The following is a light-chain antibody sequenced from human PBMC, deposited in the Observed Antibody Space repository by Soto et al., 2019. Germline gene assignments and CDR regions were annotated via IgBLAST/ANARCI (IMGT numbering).Light chain of an antibody. J-gene: IGKJ4*01. CDR1: QSINSN. CDR3: QQYNNWPRAT. Sequence: IVMTQSPATLSVSLGERATLSCRASQSINSNLAWYQQKPGQAPRLLMFRASIRAAGFPARFSGSGSGTEFNITISSLQSEDSAVYYCQQYNNWPRATFGAGTKVDIX. CDR2: RAS. V-gene: IGKV3-15*01.